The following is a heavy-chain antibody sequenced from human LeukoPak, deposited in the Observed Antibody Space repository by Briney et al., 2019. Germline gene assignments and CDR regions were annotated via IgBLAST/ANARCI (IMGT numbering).Heavy chain of an antibody. Sequence: GGSLRLSCAASGFTFSSYSMNWVRRAPGKGLEWVSSISSSSSYIYYADSVKGRFTISRDNAKNSLYLQMNSLRAEDTAVYYCARVGTTVTSVDYWGQGTLVTVSS. J-gene: IGHJ4*02. D-gene: IGHD4-17*01. CDR2: ISSSSSYI. CDR1: GFTFSSYS. V-gene: IGHV3-21*01. CDR3: ARVGTTVTSVDY.